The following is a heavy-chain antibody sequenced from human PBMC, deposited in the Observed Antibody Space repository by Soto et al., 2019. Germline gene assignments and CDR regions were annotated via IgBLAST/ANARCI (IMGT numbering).Heavy chain of an antibody. CDR2: IYYSGST. Sequence: PSETLSLTCTVSGGSVGSGSYYWSWIRQPPGKGLEWIGYIYYSGSTNYNPSFKSRVTISVDTSKNQFSLKLSSVTAADTAVYYCARDKVEGGSGAFDIWGQGTMVTV. J-gene: IGHJ3*02. D-gene: IGHD3-10*01. CDR1: GGSVGSGSYY. V-gene: IGHV4-61*01. CDR3: ARDKVEGGSGAFDI.